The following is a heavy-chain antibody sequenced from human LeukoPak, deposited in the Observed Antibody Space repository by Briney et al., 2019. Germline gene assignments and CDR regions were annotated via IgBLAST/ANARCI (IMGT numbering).Heavy chain of an antibody. CDR2: IYPGDSDT. D-gene: IGHD3-10*01. V-gene: IGHV5-51*01. Sequence: GESLKISCKGSGYSFTSYWIGWVRQMPGKGLEWMGIIYPGDSDTRYSPSFQGQVTISADKSISTAYLQWSSLKASDTAMYYCARQYKRLWFGKVSAPFDYWGQGTLVTVSS. J-gene: IGHJ4*02. CDR1: GYSFTSYW. CDR3: ARQYKRLWFGKVSAPFDY.